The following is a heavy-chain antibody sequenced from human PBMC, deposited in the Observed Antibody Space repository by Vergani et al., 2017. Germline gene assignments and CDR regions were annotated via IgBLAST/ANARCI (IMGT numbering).Heavy chain of an antibody. V-gene: IGHV3-15*01. D-gene: IGHD2-15*01. CDR3: TTAPVVDEDY. CDR1: GFTFSNAW. Sequence: EVQLVESGGGLVKPGGSLRLSCAASGFTFSNAWMSWVRQAPGKGLEWVGRIKSKTDGGTADYAAHVKGRFTIARDDSKNTLYLQMNSLKTEDTAVYYCTTAPVVDEDYWGQGTLVTVSS. J-gene: IGHJ4*02. CDR2: IKSKTDGGTA.